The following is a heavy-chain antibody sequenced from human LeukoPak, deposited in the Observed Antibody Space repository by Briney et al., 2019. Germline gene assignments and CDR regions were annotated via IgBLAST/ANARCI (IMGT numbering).Heavy chain of an antibody. CDR3: AKGFRPNWSSGYVTYFDY. CDR1: GFTFDDYA. J-gene: IGHJ4*02. D-gene: IGHD3-22*01. CDR2: ISWNSGSI. Sequence: SGRYLRRYCAASGFTFDDYAMDWVRQAPGKGLEWVSGISWNSGSIGYADSVKGRFTISRDNAKNSLYLQMNSLRAEDTALYYCAKGFRPNWSSGYVTYFDYWGQGTLVTVSS. V-gene: IGHV3-9*01.